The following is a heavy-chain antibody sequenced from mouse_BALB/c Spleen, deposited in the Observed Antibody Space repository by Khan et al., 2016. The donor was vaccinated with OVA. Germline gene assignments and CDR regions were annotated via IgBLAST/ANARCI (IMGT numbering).Heavy chain of an antibody. J-gene: IGHJ2*01. Sequence: EVQLVESGPGLVKPSQSLSLTCTVTGYSITSDCAWNWIRQFPGNKLEWMGYISYSGRTSYNPSLKSRISITRDTSKKQFFLQLNSVTTEDTATYYCSRSVTITTVVATDFDCWGQGTTLTVSS. CDR3: SRSVTITTVVATDFDC. D-gene: IGHD1-1*01. CDR2: ISYSGRT. CDR1: GYSITSDCA. V-gene: IGHV3-2*02.